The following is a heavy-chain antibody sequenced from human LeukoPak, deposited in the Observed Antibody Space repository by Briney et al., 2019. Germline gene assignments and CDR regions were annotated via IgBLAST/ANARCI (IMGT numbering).Heavy chain of an antibody. V-gene: IGHV4-34*01. J-gene: IGHJ4*02. CDR1: GGSFSGCY. D-gene: IGHD6-13*01. Sequence: SETLSLTCAVYGGSFSGCYCSWIRQPPGKGLEWIGEINHSGSTNYNPSLKGRVTISVDTSKNQFSLKLSSVTAADTAVYYCARGQAAAGTVFDYWGQGTLVTVSS. CDR3: ARGQAAAGTVFDY. CDR2: INHSGST.